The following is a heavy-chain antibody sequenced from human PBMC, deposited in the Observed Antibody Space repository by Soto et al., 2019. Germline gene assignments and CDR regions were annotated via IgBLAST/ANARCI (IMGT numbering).Heavy chain of an antibody. Sequence: QVQLVQSGAEVKKPGASVKVSCKASGYTFTSDGISWVRQAPGQGLEWMGWISAYNGNTNYAQKLQGRVTMTTDTSTSTAYMELRSLRSDDTAVYYCASLCAPYCGGDPGGDWGQRTLVTVSS. CDR2: ISAYNGNT. V-gene: IGHV1-18*04. CDR3: ASLCAPYCGGDPGGD. D-gene: IGHD2-21*02. CDR1: GYTFTSDG. J-gene: IGHJ4*02.